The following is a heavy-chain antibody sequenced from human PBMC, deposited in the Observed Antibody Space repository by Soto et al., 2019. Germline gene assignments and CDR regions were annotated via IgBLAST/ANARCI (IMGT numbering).Heavy chain of an antibody. CDR2: ISAYFGNT. CDR1: GYTFSSYG. CDR3: ARSALPSIAAAGRVSTYYYYYGMDV. J-gene: IGHJ6*02. Sequence: ASVKVSCKASGYTFSSYGISWVRQTPGQGLEWMGWISAYFGNTNYAQKLQGRVTITADESTSTAYMELSSLRSEDTAVYYCARSALPSIAAAGRVSTYYYYYGMDVWGQGTTVTVSS. D-gene: IGHD6-13*01. V-gene: IGHV1-18*01.